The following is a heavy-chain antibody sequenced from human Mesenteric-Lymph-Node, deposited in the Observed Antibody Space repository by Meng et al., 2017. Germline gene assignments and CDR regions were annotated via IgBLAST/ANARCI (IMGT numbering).Heavy chain of an antibody. J-gene: IGHJ4*02. Sequence: GESLKISCKGSGFTFSSYWMSWVRQAPGKGLEWVANIKQDGSEKYYVDSVKGRFTISRDNAKNSLYLQMNSLRAEDTAVYYCARDRGIVGASKTDYWGQGTLVTVSS. CDR3: ARDRGIVGASKTDY. CDR1: GFTFSSYW. D-gene: IGHD1-26*01. V-gene: IGHV3-7*01. CDR2: IKQDGSEK.